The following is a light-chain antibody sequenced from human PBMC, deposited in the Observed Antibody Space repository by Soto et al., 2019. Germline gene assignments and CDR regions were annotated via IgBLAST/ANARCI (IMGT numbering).Light chain of an antibody. J-gene: IGKJ5*01. CDR3: QQRGNWPIT. V-gene: IGKV3-11*01. CDR1: QNVYTY. Sequence: DIILTQSPATLSLSPGEGATLSCRASQNVYTYLAWYQQKPGQAPRLLIYDASNRATGIPARFSGSGSGTDFTLTIRSLAPEDFAVYYCQQRGNWPITFGQGTRLEIK. CDR2: DAS.